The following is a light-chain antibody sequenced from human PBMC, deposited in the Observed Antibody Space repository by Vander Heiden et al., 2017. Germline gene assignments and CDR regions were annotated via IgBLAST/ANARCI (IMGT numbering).Light chain of an antibody. CDR3: HSVHSSSTSEV. CDR2: KDQ. J-gene: IGLJ3*02. CDR1: ASSNHY. V-gene: IGLV3-25*02. Sequence: SYELTQPPSVSVSPVQTARITCTADASSNHYAYWYQQKPSQAPVQVTYKDQERPSTVPARCSGSSSGTTVTLTISGVQEEEEADYFCHSVHSSSTSEVFGEGTKLTVL.